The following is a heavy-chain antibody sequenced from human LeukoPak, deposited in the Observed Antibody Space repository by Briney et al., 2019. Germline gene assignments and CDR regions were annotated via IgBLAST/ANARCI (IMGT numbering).Heavy chain of an antibody. V-gene: IGHV3-21*01. CDR2: ISSSSSYI. Sequence: GGSLRLSCGASGFTFSSYSMNWVRQAPGKGLEWVLSISSSSSYIYYADSVKGRFTISRDNAKNSLYLQMNSLRAEDTAVYYCARTGETDHGSGVLVDPWGQGTLVTVSS. J-gene: IGHJ5*02. CDR1: GFTFSSYS. CDR3: ARTGETDHGSGVLVDP. D-gene: IGHD3-10*01.